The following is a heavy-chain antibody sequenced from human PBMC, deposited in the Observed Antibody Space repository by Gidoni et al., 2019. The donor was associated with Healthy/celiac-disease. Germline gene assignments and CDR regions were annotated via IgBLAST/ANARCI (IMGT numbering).Heavy chain of an antibody. D-gene: IGHD4-17*01. CDR3: ARGGGGLRKGFDY. V-gene: IGHV4-34*01. CDR1: GGSFSGYY. CDR2: INHSGST. J-gene: IGHJ4*02. Sequence: QVQLQQWGAGLLKPSETLSLTCAVYGGSFSGYYWSWIRQPPGKGLEWIGEINHSGSTNYNPSLKSRVTTSVDTSKNQFSLKLSSVTAADTAVYYCARGGGGLRKGFDYWGQGTLVTVSS.